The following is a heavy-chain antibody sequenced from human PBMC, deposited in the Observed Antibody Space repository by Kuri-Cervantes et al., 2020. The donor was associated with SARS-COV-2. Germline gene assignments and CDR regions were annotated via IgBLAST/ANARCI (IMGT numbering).Heavy chain of an antibody. V-gene: IGHV3-21*01. CDR1: GFTFSSYA. CDR2: ISSSSSYI. J-gene: IGHJ4*02. Sequence: GGSLRLSCAASGFTFSSYAMSWVRQAPGKGLEWVSSISSSSSYIYYADSVKGRFTISRDNAKNSLYLQMNSLRAEDTAVYYCARGEIVAHDYWGQGTLVTVSS. CDR3: ARGEIVAHDY. D-gene: IGHD5-12*01.